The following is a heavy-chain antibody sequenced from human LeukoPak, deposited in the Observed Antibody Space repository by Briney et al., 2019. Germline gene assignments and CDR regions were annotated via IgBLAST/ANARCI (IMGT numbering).Heavy chain of an antibody. D-gene: IGHD3-16*02. CDR2: ISSSSSYI. J-gene: IGHJ3*02. CDR1: GFTFSSYS. V-gene: IGHV3-21*01. Sequence: GGSLRLSCAASGFTFSSYSMNWVRQAPGKELEWVSSISSSSSYIYYADSVKGRFTISRDNAKNSLYLQMNSLRAEDTAVYYCAREIQGERWTYYDYVWGSYRDDAFDIWGQGTMVTVSS. CDR3: AREIQGERWTYYDYVWGSYRDDAFDI.